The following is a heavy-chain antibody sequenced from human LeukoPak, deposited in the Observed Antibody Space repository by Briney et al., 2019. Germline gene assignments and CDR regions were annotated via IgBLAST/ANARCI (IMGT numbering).Heavy chain of an antibody. J-gene: IGHJ3*02. V-gene: IGHV3-33*01. Sequence: GGSLRLSCAASGFTFSNYGMHWVRQAPGKGLEWVAVIWDDGNNKNYADSVKGRFTISRDNSKNTLYLQMNSLRAEDTAVYYCARNYGSGRGSDALDIWGQGTMVTVSS. CDR3: ARNYGSGRGSDALDI. CDR2: IWDDGNNK. D-gene: IGHD3-10*01. CDR1: GFTFSNYG.